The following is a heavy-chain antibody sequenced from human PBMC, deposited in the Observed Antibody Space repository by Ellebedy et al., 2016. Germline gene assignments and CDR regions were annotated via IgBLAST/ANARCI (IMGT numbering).Heavy chain of an antibody. CDR1: GFTFTKFW. Sequence: GGSLRLSCAASGFTFTKFWMNWVRQAPGKGLEWVANINQDGSEKYYVDSVKGRFTISRDNAENSLSLQMNSLRAEDAAVYYCAKGSLLTARATDDFDYWGQGTLVTVSS. V-gene: IGHV3-7*01. D-gene: IGHD3-9*01. CDR3: AKGSLLTARATDDFDY. CDR2: INQDGSEK. J-gene: IGHJ4*02.